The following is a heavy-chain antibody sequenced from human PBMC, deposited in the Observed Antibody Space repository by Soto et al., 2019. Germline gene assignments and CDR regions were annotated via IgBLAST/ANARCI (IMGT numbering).Heavy chain of an antibody. CDR1: GFIFSSYS. CDR2: ISTTSNYI. D-gene: IGHD2-2*01. CDR3: ARSSTRALYDAFDV. Sequence: GGSLRLSCAASGFIFSSYSINWVRQAPGKGLKWVSSISTTSNYIYYADSLKGRFTISRDNAKNSLYLQMNSLRAEDTAVYYCARSSTRALYDAFDVWGQGTMVTVSS. J-gene: IGHJ3*01. V-gene: IGHV3-21*01.